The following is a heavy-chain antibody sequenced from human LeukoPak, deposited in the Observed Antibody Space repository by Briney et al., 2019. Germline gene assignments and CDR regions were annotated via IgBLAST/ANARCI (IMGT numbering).Heavy chain of an antibody. CDR3: ARGSLVCVFDY. CDR1: GGSISSGGYC. J-gene: IGHJ4*02. V-gene: IGHV4-30-2*01. Sequence: SETLSLTCTVSGGSISSGGYCWSWIRQPPGKGLEWIGYIYHSGSTYYNPSLKSRVTISVDRSKNQFSLKLSSVTAADTAVYYCARGSLVCVFDYWGQGTLVTVSS. CDR2: IYHSGST. D-gene: IGHD2-8*01.